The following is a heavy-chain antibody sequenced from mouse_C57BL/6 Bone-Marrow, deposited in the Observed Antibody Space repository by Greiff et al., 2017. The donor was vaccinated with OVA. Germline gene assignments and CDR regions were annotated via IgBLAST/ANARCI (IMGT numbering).Heavy chain of an antibody. CDR3: VGYDYDEGFDY. J-gene: IGHJ2*01. CDR2: IRSKSNNYAT. D-gene: IGHD2-4*01. V-gene: IGHV10-1*01. CDR1: GFSFNTYA. Sequence: EAGGGLVQPKGSLKLSCAASGFSFNTYAMNWVRQAPGKGLEWVARIRSKSNNYATYYADSVKDRFTISRDDSESMLYLQMNNLKTEDTAMYYCVGYDYDEGFDYWGQGTTLTVSS.